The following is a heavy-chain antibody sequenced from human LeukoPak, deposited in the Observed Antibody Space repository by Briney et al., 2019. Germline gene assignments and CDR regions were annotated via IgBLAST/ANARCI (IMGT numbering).Heavy chain of an antibody. J-gene: IGHJ4*02. CDR1: GYTFTSYG. V-gene: IGHV1-2*02. D-gene: IGHD5-12*01. Sequence: GASVKVSCKASGYTFTSYGISWVRQAPGQGLEWMGWINPHSGDTNYAQKFQGRVTMTRDTSTSTAYMEVSRLRSDDTAVYYCAKDMRSRGYSGYDCFDYWGQGTLVTVSS. CDR3: AKDMRSRGYSGYDCFDY. CDR2: INPHSGDT.